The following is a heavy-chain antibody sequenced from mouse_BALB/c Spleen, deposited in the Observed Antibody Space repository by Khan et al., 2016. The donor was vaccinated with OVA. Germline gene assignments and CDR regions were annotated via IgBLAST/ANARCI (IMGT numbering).Heavy chain of an antibody. Sequence: EVQLQESGAELVKPGASVKLSCTASGFNIKDTYMHWVKQRPEQGLEWIGRIDPADGNTKYDPKFQGKATITADRSSNTAYLQLSSLTSEDTAVYSCARDGYYGTSFDYWGQGTTLTVSS. CDR3: ARDGYYGTSFDY. CDR1: GFNIKDTY. CDR2: IDPADGNT. J-gene: IGHJ2*01. D-gene: IGHD1-1*01. V-gene: IGHV14-3*02.